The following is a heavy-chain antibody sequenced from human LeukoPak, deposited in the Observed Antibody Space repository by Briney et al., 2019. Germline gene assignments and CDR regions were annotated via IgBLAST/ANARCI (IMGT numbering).Heavy chain of an antibody. CDR3: ARGLLPGWFDP. V-gene: IGHV4-30-4*01. D-gene: IGHD2-15*01. Sequence: SETLSLTRTVSGGSISSGDYYWSWIRQPPGKGLEWIGYIYYSGSTYYNPSLKSRVTISVDTSKNQFSLKLSSVTAADTAVYYCARGLLPGWFDPWGQGTLVTVSS. J-gene: IGHJ5*02. CDR1: GGSISSGDYY. CDR2: IYYSGST.